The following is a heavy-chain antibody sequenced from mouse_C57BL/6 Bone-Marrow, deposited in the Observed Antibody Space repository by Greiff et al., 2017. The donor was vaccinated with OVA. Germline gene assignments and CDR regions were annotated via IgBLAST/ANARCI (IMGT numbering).Heavy chain of an antibody. D-gene: IGHD2-1*01. CDR1: GYAFTNYL. CDR2: INPGSGGT. J-gene: IGHJ3*01. CDR3: AREDGNSWFAY. Sequence: QVQLKQSGAELVRPGTSVKVSCKASGYAFTNYLIEWVKQRPGQGLEWIGVINPGSGGTNYNEKFKGKATLTADKSSSTAYMQLSSLTSEDSAVYFCAREDGNSWFAYWGQGTLVTVSA. V-gene: IGHV1-54*01.